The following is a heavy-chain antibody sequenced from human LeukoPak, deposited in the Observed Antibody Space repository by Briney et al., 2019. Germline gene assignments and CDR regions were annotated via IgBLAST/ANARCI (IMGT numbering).Heavy chain of an antibody. Sequence: GESLKISCKAPGSRFTSYWIAWVRQMPGKGLEWMGLIYHGESDARYSPSFQGQVTISADKSISTAYLEWRYLKASDTGIYYCARHDRSTSGKSYNGMDVWGQGTTVTVSS. CDR1: GSRFTSYW. CDR2: IYHGESDA. D-gene: IGHD3-22*01. CDR3: ARHDRSTSGKSYNGMDV. J-gene: IGHJ6*02. V-gene: IGHV5-51*01.